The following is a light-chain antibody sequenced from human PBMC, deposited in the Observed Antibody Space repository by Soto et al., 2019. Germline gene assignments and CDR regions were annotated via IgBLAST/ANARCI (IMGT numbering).Light chain of an antibody. CDR1: QTVGSY. J-gene: IGKJ1*01. CDR3: QQYGTFPVT. CDR2: DES. V-gene: IGKV3-11*01. Sequence: EIVLTQSPGTLSLSPGERATLSCRASQTVGSYFTWDHQKPGQAPRLLIYDESKRATGIPARFSGSWYGTDFSLTISTLEPEDFALYHCQQYGTFPVTFGQGTRVEIK.